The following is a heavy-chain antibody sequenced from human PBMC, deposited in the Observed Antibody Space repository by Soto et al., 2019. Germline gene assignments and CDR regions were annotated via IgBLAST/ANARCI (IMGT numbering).Heavy chain of an antibody. CDR3: ARVRIRYFDWPDAFDI. CDR2: INPNSGGT. CDR1: GYTFTGYY. J-gene: IGHJ3*02. V-gene: IGHV1-2*02. Sequence: ASVKVSCKASGYTFTGYYMHWVRQALGQGLEWMGWINPNSGGTNYAQKFQGRVTMTRDTSISTAYMELSRLRSDDTAVYYCARVRIRYFDWPDAFDIWGQGTMVTVSS. D-gene: IGHD3-9*01.